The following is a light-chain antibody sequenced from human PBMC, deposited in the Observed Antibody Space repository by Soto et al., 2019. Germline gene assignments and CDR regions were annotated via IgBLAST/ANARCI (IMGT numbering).Light chain of an antibody. CDR2: GAS. V-gene: IGKV3-20*01. CDR3: QQYGSSPPRT. CDR1: QSVSNDF. Sequence: EIVLTQSPCILSLSPGERATLSWRASQSVSNDFLAWYQQKPGQAPRLLIYGASTRATDVPDRFSGSGSGADFTLTISRLEPEDFAVYYCQQYGSSPPRTFGQGTKVDIK. J-gene: IGKJ1*01.